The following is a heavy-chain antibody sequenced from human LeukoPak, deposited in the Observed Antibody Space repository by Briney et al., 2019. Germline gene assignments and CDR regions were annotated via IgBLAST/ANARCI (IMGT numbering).Heavy chain of an antibody. CDR1: GYSISSGYY. Sequence: SETLSLTCTVSGYSISSGYYWGWIRQPPGKGLEWIGSIYHSGSTYYNPSLKSRVTISVDTSKNQFSLKLSSVTAADTAVYYCARVVVAALVWFAPWGQGTLVTVSS. CDR2: IYHSGST. V-gene: IGHV4-38-2*02. J-gene: IGHJ5*02. CDR3: ARVVVAALVWFAP. D-gene: IGHD2-15*01.